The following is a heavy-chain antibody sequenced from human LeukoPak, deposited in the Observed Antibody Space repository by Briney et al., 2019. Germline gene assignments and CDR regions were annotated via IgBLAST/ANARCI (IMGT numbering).Heavy chain of an antibody. Sequence: TGGSLRLSCAASGFTFSSYDMNWVRQAPGKGLEWVSYISSSSSYIYYADSVQGRFTISRDNAKNSLYLQMNSLRAEDTAVYYCARVDAFDLWGQGTMVTVSS. V-gene: IGHV3-21*01. CDR1: GFTFSSYD. CDR2: ISSSSSYI. CDR3: ARVDAFDL. J-gene: IGHJ3*01.